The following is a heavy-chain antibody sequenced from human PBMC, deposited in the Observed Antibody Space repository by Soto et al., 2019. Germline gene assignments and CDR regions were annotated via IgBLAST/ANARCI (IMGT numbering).Heavy chain of an antibody. D-gene: IGHD3-16*01. CDR2: ISSSGSTI. V-gene: IGHV3-11*01. CDR3: ASDDGGYVWGSWWARGDY. CDR1: GFTFSDYY. J-gene: IGHJ4*02. Sequence: QVQLVESGGGLGKPGGSLRLSCAASGFTFSDYYMSWIRQAPGKGLEWVSYISSSGSTIYYADSVKGRFTISRANGKNSLYREMKSRRAEDTAVYYWASDDGGYVWGSWWARGDYWGQGTLVTVSS.